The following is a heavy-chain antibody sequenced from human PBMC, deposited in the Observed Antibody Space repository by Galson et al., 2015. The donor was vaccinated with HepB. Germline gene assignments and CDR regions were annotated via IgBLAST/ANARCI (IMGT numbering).Heavy chain of an antibody. J-gene: IGHJ6*02. V-gene: IGHV3-9*01. Sequence: SLRLSCAASGFTFDDYAMHWVRQAPGKGLEWVSGISWNSGSIGYADSVKGRFTISRDNAKSSLYLQMNSLRAEDTALYYCAKDQGSIAVAGTGYYYYGMDVWGQGTTVTVSS. D-gene: IGHD6-19*01. CDR1: GFTFDDYA. CDR3: AKDQGSIAVAGTGYYYYGMDV. CDR2: ISWNSGSI.